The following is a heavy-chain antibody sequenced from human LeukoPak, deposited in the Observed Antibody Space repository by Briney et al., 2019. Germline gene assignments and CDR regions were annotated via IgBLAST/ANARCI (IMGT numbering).Heavy chain of an antibody. Sequence: GGSLRLSCAASGFTFSSYAMNWVRQAPGKGLEWVSGISGSGTNTDYIDSVKGRFTISRDNSKNTLYLQMNSLRAEDTAVYYCARSESSGSYFDYWGQGTLVTVSS. D-gene: IGHD6-19*01. CDR1: GFTFSSYA. CDR2: ISGSGTNT. CDR3: ARSESSGSYFDY. J-gene: IGHJ4*02. V-gene: IGHV3-23*01.